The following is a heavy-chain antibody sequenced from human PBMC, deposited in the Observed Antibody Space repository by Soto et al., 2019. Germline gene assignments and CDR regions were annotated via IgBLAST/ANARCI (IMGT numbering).Heavy chain of an antibody. J-gene: IGHJ6*02. Sequence: ASVKVSCKASGYTFTSYAMHWVRQAPGQRLEWMGWINAGNGNTKYSPKFQGRVTITRDTSASTAYMELSSLRSEDTAVYYCARVVTMVRGVRVGFYYYGMDVWGQGTTVTVSS. CDR1: GYTFTSYA. CDR2: INAGNGNT. D-gene: IGHD3-10*01. V-gene: IGHV1-3*01. CDR3: ARVVTMVRGVRVGFYYYGMDV.